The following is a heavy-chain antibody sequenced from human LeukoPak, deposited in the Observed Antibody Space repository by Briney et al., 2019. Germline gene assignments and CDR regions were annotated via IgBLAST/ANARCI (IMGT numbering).Heavy chain of an antibody. Sequence: GGSLRLSCAASGFTFSSYSMSWVRQAPGKGLERVSIISDSGANTYYADSVRGRFTISRDNSKNTLYLQMNSLRAEDTAVYYCAKDPGRLSSSWSFDYWGQGTKVTVSS. CDR1: GFTFSSYS. CDR2: ISDSGANT. D-gene: IGHD6-13*01. J-gene: IGHJ4*02. V-gene: IGHV3-23*01. CDR3: AKDPGRLSSSWSFDY.